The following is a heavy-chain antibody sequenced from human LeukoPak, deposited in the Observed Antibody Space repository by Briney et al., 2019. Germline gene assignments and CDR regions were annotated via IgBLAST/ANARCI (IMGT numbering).Heavy chain of an antibody. Sequence: KASETLSLTCTVSGGSISSYSWSWIRKPPGKGREGMGYIYYSGSTNYNPSLKSRVTISVDTSKNQFSLKLSSVTAADTAVYYCARLGGSGWSSWFDPWGQGTLVTVSS. CDR3: ARLGGSGWSSWFDP. CDR2: IYYSGST. V-gene: IGHV4-59*08. J-gene: IGHJ5*02. D-gene: IGHD6-19*01. CDR1: GGSISSYS.